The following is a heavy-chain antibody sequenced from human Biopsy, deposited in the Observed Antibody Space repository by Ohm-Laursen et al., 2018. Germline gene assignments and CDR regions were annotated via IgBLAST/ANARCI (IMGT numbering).Heavy chain of an antibody. D-gene: IGHD3-22*01. Sequence: TLSLTCTVSGDSISSYYWSWIRQPPGKGLEWIGHVYHTGSTDYNPSLQSRVTISVDTSKNHFSLRLRSVTPADTAIYYCARDRGYYSERTVPVYFDLWGRGTLVTVSS. V-gene: IGHV4-59*01. CDR2: VYHTGST. J-gene: IGHJ2*01. CDR3: ARDRGYYSERTVPVYFDL. CDR1: GDSISSYY.